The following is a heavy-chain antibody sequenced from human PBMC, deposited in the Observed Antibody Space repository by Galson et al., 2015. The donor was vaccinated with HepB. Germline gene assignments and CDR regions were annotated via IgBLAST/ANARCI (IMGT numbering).Heavy chain of an antibody. Sequence: SLRLSCAASGFTFSSYAMSWVRQAPGKGLEWVSAISGSGGSTYYADSVKGRFTISRDNSKNTLYLQMNSLRAEDTAVYYCAKDLMRMVEFRPWFGELLKPRDEQIEFDYWGQGTLVTVSS. CDR1: GFTFSSYA. CDR3: AKDLMRMVEFRPWFGELLKPRDEQIEFDY. CDR2: ISGSGGST. V-gene: IGHV3-23*01. J-gene: IGHJ4*02. D-gene: IGHD3-10*01.